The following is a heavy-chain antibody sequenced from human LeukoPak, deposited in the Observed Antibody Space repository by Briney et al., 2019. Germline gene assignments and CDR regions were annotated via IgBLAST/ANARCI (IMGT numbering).Heavy chain of an antibody. D-gene: IGHD2-2*01. CDR1: GYTFTSYG. V-gene: IGHV1-18*01. J-gene: IGHJ4*02. CDR3: ARDQLYCSSTSRYPTEFD. Sequence: ASVKVSCKASGYTFTSYGISWVRQAPGRRLELMGWISAYNGITNYAQKLQDRVTMTTDTSTSTAYMELRSLRSDDTAVYYCARDQLYCSSTSRYPTEFDWGQGTLVTVSS. CDR2: ISAYNGIT.